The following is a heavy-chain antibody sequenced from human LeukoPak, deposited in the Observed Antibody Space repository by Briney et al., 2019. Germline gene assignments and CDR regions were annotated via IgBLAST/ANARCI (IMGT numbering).Heavy chain of an antibody. V-gene: IGHV3-74*01. D-gene: IGHD3-16*01. CDR3: ARGRRGSYYYYYGMGV. CDR2: INSDGSST. J-gene: IGHJ6*04. Sequence: PGGSLRLSCAASGFTFSSYWMHWVRQAPGKGLVWVSRINSDGSSTSYADSVKGRFTISRDNAKNTLYLQMNSLRAEDTAVYYCARGRRGSYYYYYGMGVWGKGTTVTVSS. CDR1: GFTFSSYW.